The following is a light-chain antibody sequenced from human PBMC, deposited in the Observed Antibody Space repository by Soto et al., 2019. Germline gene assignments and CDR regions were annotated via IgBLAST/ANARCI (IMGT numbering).Light chain of an antibody. V-gene: IGLV1-44*01. CDR1: SSNVGGNP. CDR2: TNT. Sequence: SVLTQPPSASGTPGQRVTISCSGSSSNVGGNPVNWYQHVPTTAPKLLIYTNTQRPSGAPDRFSGSKSGTSASLAISGLQSEDEADYYCASWDDSLNGPVFGTGTKVTVL. J-gene: IGLJ1*01. CDR3: ASWDDSLNGPV.